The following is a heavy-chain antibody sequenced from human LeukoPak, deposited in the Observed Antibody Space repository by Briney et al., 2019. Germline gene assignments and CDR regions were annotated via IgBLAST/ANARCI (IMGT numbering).Heavy chain of an antibody. CDR1: GFTFAGYA. Sequence: GGSLRLSCAASGFTFAGYAMSWVRQAPGKGLEWVSAISGGGGSTSYADPVKGRFTISRDNSKNTLYLQMNSLRAEDTAVYYCAKRPLIGIYLDYWGQGTLVTVSS. CDR3: AKRPLIGIYLDY. J-gene: IGHJ4*02. V-gene: IGHV3-23*01. D-gene: IGHD1-20*01. CDR2: ISGGGGST.